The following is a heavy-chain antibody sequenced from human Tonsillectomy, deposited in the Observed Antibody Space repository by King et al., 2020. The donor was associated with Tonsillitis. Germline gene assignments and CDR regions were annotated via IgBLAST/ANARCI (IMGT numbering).Heavy chain of an antibody. CDR3: AKDRGIFGVVITAVDY. V-gene: IGHV3-23*04. J-gene: IGHJ4*02. D-gene: IGHD3-3*01. Sequence: VQLVESGGGLVQPGGSLRLSCAASGFTFNNYAMSWVRQAPGKGLEWVSAIIGSGGSTYYADSVKGRFTISRDNSKTTLYLQMNSLRAEDTAVYFCAKDRGIFGVVITAVDYWGQGTLVTVSS. CDR1: GFTFNNYA. CDR2: IIGSGGST.